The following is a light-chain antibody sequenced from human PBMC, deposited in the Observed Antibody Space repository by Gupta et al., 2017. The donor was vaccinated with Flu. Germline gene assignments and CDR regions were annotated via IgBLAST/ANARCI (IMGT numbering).Light chain of an antibody. V-gene: IGLV1-40*01. Sequence: SVLSQPPSVSSAPGQRVAILCPGGSSPNRADNDVPWYQQLPGTAPKLLIYATSNRPSVVPELFSGTNSGSAASLTITRLHAEDAADYYCQSDNSIRGGYVFGTGTKVTVL. J-gene: IGLJ1*01. CDR1: SSPNRADND. CDR2: ATS. CDR3: QSDNSIRGGYV.